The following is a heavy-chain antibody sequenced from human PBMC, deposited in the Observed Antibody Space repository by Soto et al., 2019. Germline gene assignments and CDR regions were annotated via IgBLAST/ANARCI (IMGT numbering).Heavy chain of an antibody. J-gene: IGHJ3*02. CDR1: GGSVSSGSYY. V-gene: IGHV4-61*01. Sequence: SETLSLTCTVSGGSVSSGSYYWSWVRQPPGKGLEWIGYIYYSGSTDYNPSLKSRVTISVDTSKNQFSLKLSSVTAADTDVYYCARETQPDEAFDIRRQGTMVTVS. CDR3: ARETQPDEAFDI. CDR2: IYYSGST.